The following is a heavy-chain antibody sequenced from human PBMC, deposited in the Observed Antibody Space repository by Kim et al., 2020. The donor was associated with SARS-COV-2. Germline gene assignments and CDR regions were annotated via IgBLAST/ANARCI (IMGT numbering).Heavy chain of an antibody. CDR3: ARSPLYSSSSGAYYYGMDV. CDR2: INPSGGST. CDR1: GYTFTSYY. V-gene: IGHV1-46*01. Sequence: ASVKVSCKASGYTFTSYYMHWVRQAPGQGLEWMGIINPSGGSTSYAQKFQGRVTMTRDTSTSTVYMELSSLRSEDTDVYYCARSPLYSSSSGAYYYGMDVWGQGTTVTVSS. J-gene: IGHJ6*02. D-gene: IGHD6-6*01.